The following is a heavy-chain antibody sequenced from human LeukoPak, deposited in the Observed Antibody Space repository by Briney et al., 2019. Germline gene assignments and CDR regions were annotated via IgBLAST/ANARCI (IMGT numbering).Heavy chain of an antibody. CDR2: ISWNSGSI. D-gene: IGHD5-12*01. CDR3: AKDTDIVATLGEFDY. CDR1: GFTFDDYA. J-gene: IGHJ4*02. V-gene: IGHV3-9*01. Sequence: GGSLRLSCAASGFTFDDYAMHWVRQAPGKGLEWVSGISWNSGSIGYADSVKGRFTISRDNAKNSLYLQMNSLRAEDTALYYCAKDTDIVATLGEFDYWGQGTLVTVSS.